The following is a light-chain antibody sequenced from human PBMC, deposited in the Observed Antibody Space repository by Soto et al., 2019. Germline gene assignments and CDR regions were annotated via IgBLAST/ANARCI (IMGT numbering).Light chain of an antibody. Sequence: EIVMTQSPATLSVSQGERATLSCRASESVSSNLAWYQQKPGQAPRLLIYGASTRATGIPARFSGSGSGTDFPLTISSLQSEDFAVYYCQQYNKWPLTFGGGTKVEIK. J-gene: IGKJ4*01. CDR3: QQYNKWPLT. CDR2: GAS. V-gene: IGKV3-15*01. CDR1: ESVSSN.